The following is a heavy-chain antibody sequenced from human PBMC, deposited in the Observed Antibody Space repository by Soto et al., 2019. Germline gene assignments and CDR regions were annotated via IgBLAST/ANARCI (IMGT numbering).Heavy chain of an antibody. CDR1: GFTFSSYA. CDR2: ISSGANT. CDR3: AKASATVKSDGMDV. V-gene: IGHV3-23*01. J-gene: IGHJ6*02. Sequence: GGSLRLSCAASGFTFSSYAMSWVRQAPGKGLECVSSISSGANTYYTDSVRGRFTISRDNSKNSLYLQMSSLRADDTAIYYCAKASATVKSDGMDVWGQGTTVTVSS.